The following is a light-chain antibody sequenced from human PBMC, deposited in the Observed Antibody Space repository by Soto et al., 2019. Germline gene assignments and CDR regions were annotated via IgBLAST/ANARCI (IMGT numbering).Light chain of an antibody. J-gene: IGKJ4*01. CDR3: QQLTSYPRT. CDR2: AAS. Sequence: QLTQSPSSLSASVGDRVSITCRASQGISSYLAWYQQKPGEAPKLLIYAASTLQSGVPSRFSGSGSGTDFTLTISNLQPEDIATYYCQQLTSYPRTFGGGTKVEIK. V-gene: IGKV1-9*01. CDR1: QGISSY.